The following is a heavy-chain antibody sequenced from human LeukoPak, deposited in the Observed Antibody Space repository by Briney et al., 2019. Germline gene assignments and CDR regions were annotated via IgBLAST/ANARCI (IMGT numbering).Heavy chain of an antibody. V-gene: IGHV4-39*01. CDR3: ARRRYYDSTGYLD. CDR1: GDTISSSSYY. J-gene: IGHJ1*01. CDR2: IYYRGST. D-gene: IGHD3-22*01. Sequence: SETLSLTCTISGDTISSSSYYWGWIRQPPGKGLEWIGDIYYRGSTYYNPSLKSRVSISIDTSNNQFSLTLNSVTAADTALYFCARRRYYDSTGYLDWGQGTLVTVSS.